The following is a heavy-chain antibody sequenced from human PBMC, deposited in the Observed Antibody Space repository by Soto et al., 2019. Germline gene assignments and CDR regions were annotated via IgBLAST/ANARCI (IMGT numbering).Heavy chain of an antibody. CDR3: AKGHISSVYGAFDH. D-gene: IGHD5-12*01. J-gene: IGHJ4*02. CDR1: GITFNNFA. V-gene: IGHV3-23*01. Sequence: GGSLRLSCAASGITFNNFAMSWVRQGPGKGLEWVTGISGGGGSTYNADSVKGRFTISRDNSKNTLYLQMNSLRADDTAVYYCAKGHISSVYGAFDHWGQGILVTVSS. CDR2: ISGGGGST.